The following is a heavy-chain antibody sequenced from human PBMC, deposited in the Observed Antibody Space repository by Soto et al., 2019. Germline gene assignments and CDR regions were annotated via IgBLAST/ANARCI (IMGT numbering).Heavy chain of an antibody. CDR2: TRNSGGA. CDR1: SGSVFSSNW. Sequence: QVQLQESGPGLLKPSGTLSLTCAVSSGSVFSSNWWSWVRLPPGKGLEWIGETRNSGGANYNPSLKSRVTITVHRSRNHIFLELSSVTAADTAVYYCANHLVMAGTRGFDNWGLGTLVTVSS. D-gene: IGHD6-19*01. J-gene: IGHJ4*02. CDR3: ANHLVMAGTRGFDN. V-gene: IGHV4-4*02.